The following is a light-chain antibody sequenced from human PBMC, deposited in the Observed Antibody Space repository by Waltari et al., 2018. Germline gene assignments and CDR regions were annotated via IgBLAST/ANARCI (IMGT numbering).Light chain of an antibody. CDR3: QQFDNWPRT. Sequence: EIVMTQSPATLSVSPGERVTLSCRASQSIGSNLAWYQQAPGQGPRLLIYGASARATGIPARFTGSGSGTEFTLTISSLQSEDFAVYYCQQFDNWPRTFGQGTKVEIK. CDR1: QSIGSN. CDR2: GAS. V-gene: IGKV3-15*01. J-gene: IGKJ1*01.